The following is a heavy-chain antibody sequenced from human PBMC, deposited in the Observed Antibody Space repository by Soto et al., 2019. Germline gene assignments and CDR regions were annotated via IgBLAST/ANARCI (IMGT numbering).Heavy chain of an antibody. V-gene: IGHV3-30*18. CDR2: ISYDGSNK. Sequence: QVQLVESGGGVVQPGRSLRLSCAAAGFTVSSYGMHWVRQAPCKGLEWVAVISYDGSNKYYADSVKGRFTISRDNSKNTLYLQMNGLRAEDTAVYYCEKVALELLRLDWDFDLWGRGLLVTVSS. J-gene: IGHJ2*01. D-gene: IGHD2-15*01. CDR1: GFTVSSYG. CDR3: EKVALELLRLDWDFDL.